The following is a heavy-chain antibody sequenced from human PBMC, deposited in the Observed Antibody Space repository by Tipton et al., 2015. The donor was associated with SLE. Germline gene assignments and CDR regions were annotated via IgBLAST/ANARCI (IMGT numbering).Heavy chain of an antibody. V-gene: IGHV1-18*01. Sequence: QSGAEVKKPGASVKVSCKASGYTFTSYAMRWVRQAPGQGLEWMGWISAYNGNTNYAQKLQGRVTMTTDTSTSTAYMELRSLRSDDTAVYYCARELAYDILTGYDAFDIWGQGTMVTVSS. CDR3: ARELAYDILTGYDAFDI. CDR2: ISAYNGNT. D-gene: IGHD3-9*01. J-gene: IGHJ3*02. CDR1: GYTFTSYA.